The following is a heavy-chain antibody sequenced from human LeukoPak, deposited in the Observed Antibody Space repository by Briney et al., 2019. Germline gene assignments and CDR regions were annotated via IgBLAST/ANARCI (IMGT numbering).Heavy chain of an antibody. CDR1: GFTFSNYA. J-gene: IGHJ4*01. CDR2: ISGSGGRT. V-gene: IGHV3-23*01. D-gene: IGHD7-27*01. CDR3: AKELGRDSCFDY. Sequence: PGGSLRLSCAASGFTFSNYAMNWVRQAPGKGLEWVSAISGSGGRTYYADSVKGRFTISRGNSKNTLYLQMNSLRAEDTAIYYCAKELGRDSCFDYWGQRTLVTVSS.